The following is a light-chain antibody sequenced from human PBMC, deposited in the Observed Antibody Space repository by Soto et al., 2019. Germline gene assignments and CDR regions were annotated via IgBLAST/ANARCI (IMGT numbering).Light chain of an antibody. J-gene: IGLJ3*02. CDR2: DVS. CDR3: CSYAGSHTWV. Sequence: QSALTQPRSVSGSPGQSVTISCTGTGSDVGGYDYVSWYQQHPGKAPKLIIYDVSKRPSGVPDPFSGSKSGNTASLTISGVQAEDEADYYCCSYAGSHTWVFGGGTKVTVL. CDR1: GSDVGGYDY. V-gene: IGLV2-11*01.